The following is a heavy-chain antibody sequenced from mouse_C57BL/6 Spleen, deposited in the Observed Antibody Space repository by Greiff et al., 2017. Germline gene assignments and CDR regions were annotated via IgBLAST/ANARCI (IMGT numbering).Heavy chain of an antibody. J-gene: IGHJ4*01. Sequence: EVKVEESGPGMVKPSPSLSLSCTVTGYSITSGYDWHWIRHFPGNKLEWMGYISYSGSTNYNPSLKSRISITHDTSKNHSFLKLISVTTEDTATYYCARTKGSYAMDYWGQGTSVTVSS. CDR3: ARTKGSYAMDY. CDR1: GYSITSGYD. V-gene: IGHV3-1*01. CDR2: ISYSGST.